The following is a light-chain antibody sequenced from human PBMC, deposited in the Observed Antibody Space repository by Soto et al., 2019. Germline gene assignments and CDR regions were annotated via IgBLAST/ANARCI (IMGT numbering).Light chain of an antibody. Sequence: EIVFTQSPGTLYLSPGERSTLSCRASQSVTAGYFAWVQQKPGQAPRLLVYETSSTTAGTPGRFSGSRSGTDFTLTISRLEHEDFAVYYCQQYGDPPTFGQGTKVDIK. CDR1: QSVTAGY. CDR3: QQYGDPPT. J-gene: IGKJ1*01. CDR2: ETS. V-gene: IGKV3-20*01.